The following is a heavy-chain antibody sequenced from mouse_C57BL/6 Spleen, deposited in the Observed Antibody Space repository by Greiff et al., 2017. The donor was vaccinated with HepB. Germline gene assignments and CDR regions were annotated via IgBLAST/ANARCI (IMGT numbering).Heavy chain of an antibody. Sequence: VQLQQSGPELVKPGASVKMSCKASGYTFTDYNMHWVKQSHGKSLEWIGYINPNNGGTSYNQKFKGKATLTVNKSSSTAYMELRSLTSEESAVYYGARCLHYYGLGAMDYWGQGTSVTVSS. CDR2: INPNNGGT. CDR3: ARCLHYYGLGAMDY. CDR1: GYTFTDYN. V-gene: IGHV1-22*01. D-gene: IGHD1-2*01. J-gene: IGHJ4*01.